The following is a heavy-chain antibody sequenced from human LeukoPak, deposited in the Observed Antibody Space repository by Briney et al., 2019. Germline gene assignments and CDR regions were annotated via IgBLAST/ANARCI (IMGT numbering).Heavy chain of an antibody. CDR2: IFPGDADT. CDR3: ATKVRGGPADC. V-gene: IGHV5-51*01. Sequence: GESLKISCRASGYNFTTSWIGWVRQMPGKGLEWMGIIFPGDADTRYSPSFQGQVTISADKSITTAYLQWSSLKASDTAFYYCATKVRGGPADCWGQGTLVTVSS. CDR1: GYNFTTSW. J-gene: IGHJ4*02. D-gene: IGHD3-10*01.